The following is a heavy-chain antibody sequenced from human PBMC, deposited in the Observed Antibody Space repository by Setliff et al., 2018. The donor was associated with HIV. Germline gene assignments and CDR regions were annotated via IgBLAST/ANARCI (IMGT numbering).Heavy chain of an antibody. CDR1: GYSIRSGYY. V-gene: IGHV4-38-2*02. CDR2: MFRTGTS. D-gene: IGHD6-13*01. CDR3: ARDPGITAAGTEYFDS. J-gene: IGHJ4*02. Sequence: PSETLSLTCAVSGYSIRSGYYWGWIRQSPGKGLEWIGTMFRTGTSYYNPSLTSRVTISLDRPKIQFSLKLSSVTAADTAIYYCARDPGITAAGTEYFDSWGQGILVTVSS.